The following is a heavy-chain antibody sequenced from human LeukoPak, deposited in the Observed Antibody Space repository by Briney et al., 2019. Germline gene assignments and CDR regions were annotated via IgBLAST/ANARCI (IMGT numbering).Heavy chain of an antibody. CDR1: GFTFSDYY. CDR2: ISSSGSTI. Sequence: GGSLRLSCAASGFTFSDYYMSWIRQAPGKGLEWVSYISSSGSTIYYADSVKGRFTISRDNAKNSLYLQMNSLRAEDTAVYCCARRIAAASPFDPWGQGTLVTVSS. V-gene: IGHV3-11*01. D-gene: IGHD6-13*01. CDR3: ARRIAAASPFDP. J-gene: IGHJ5*02.